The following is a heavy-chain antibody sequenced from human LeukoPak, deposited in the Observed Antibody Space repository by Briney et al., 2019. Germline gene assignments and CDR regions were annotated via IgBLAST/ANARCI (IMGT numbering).Heavy chain of an antibody. CDR2: IYYSGST. J-gene: IGHJ3*02. V-gene: IGHV4-59*01. CDR1: GGSISSYY. CDR3: ARGHPFYDILTGSHAFDI. Sequence: SETLSLTCTVSGGSISSYYWSWIRQPPGKGLEWIGYIYYSGSTNYNPSLKSRVTISVDTSKNQFSLKLSSVTAAGTAVYYCARGHPFYDILTGSHAFDIWGQGTMVTVSS. D-gene: IGHD3-9*01.